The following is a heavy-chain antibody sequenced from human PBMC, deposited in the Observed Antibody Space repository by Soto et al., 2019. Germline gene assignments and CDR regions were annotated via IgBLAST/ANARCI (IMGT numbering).Heavy chain of an antibody. CDR3: ARHGAYYDFWSGYDY. CDR2: INPADSET. CDR1: GYSYTSYW. J-gene: IGHJ4*02. Sequence: PGESLKISCKGSGYSYTSYWIGWVRQRPGRGLEWMGIINPADSETNYSPSFQGQVTISADRSTSTAFLQWSSLKASDTAMYYCARHGAYYDFWSGYDYWGQGTLVTVSS. D-gene: IGHD3-3*01. V-gene: IGHV5-51*01.